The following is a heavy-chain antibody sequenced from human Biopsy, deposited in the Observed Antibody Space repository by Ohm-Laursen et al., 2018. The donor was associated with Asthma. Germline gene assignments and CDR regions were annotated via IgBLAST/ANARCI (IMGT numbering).Heavy chain of an antibody. Sequence: TLTLTCDVYPGSFSGFFWTWIRQSPGKGLEWIGETNERGVTNNNPSLKSRVIISIDTYWNRVSLKLTSVTAADTAVYYCARGPELDVWGQGTAVTVSS. V-gene: IGHV4-34*01. CDR2: TNERGVT. CDR1: PGSFSGFF. J-gene: IGHJ6*02. CDR3: ARGPELDV.